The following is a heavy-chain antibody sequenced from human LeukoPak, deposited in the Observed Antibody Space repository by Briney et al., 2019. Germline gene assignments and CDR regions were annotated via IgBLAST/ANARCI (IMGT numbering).Heavy chain of an antibody. V-gene: IGHV3-11*04. J-gene: IGHJ3*02. CDR2: ISSSSLTI. CDR1: GFTFIDYY. Sequence: PGGSLRLSCAVSGFTFIDYYMNWIRQAPGKGLEWVSYISSSSLTIYYADSVKGRFTISRDNAKNSLYLQMNSLRAEDTAVYYCAVTVGFGELSDAFDIWGQGTMVTVSS. D-gene: IGHD3-10*01. CDR3: AVTVGFGELSDAFDI.